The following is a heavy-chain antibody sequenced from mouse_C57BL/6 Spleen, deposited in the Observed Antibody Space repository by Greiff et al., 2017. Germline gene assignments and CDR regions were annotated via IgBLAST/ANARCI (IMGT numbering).Heavy chain of an antibody. CDR3: ARSRSYGNGFAY. CDR2: INPNNGGT. D-gene: IGHD2-1*01. J-gene: IGHJ3*01. Sequence: EVQLQQSGPELVKPGASVKMSCKASGYTFTDYNMHWVKQSHGKSLEWIGYINPNNGGTSYNQKFKGKATLTVNKSSSTAYMELRSLTSEDSAVYYCARSRSYGNGFAYWGQGTLVTVSA. CDR1: GYTFTDYN. V-gene: IGHV1-22*01.